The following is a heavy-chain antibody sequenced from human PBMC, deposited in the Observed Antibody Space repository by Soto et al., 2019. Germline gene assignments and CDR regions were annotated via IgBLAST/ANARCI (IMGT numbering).Heavy chain of an antibody. D-gene: IGHD6-13*01. J-gene: IGHJ4*01. CDR2: ISYDGINK. V-gene: IGHV3-30*03. CDR3: ASWGGIASPGSDGSQAAYDY. Sequence: QVQLVESGGGVVQPGRSLRLSCAASGFIISSYGMHWVRQAPGKGLEWLAVISYDGINKFSGDSVKGRFTIFRDNSKNTLYLQVNSLRAEDTAGYYCASWGGIASPGSDGSQAAYDYWGQGTRVTVSS. CDR1: GFIISSYG.